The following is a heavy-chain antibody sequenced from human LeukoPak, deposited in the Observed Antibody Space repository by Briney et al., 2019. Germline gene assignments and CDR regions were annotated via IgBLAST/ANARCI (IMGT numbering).Heavy chain of an antibody. CDR3: ARDLPWNHHNSAEYFHH. Sequence: GGSLRLSCAASRFTFSTYWMHWVRQAPGKGLEWVSSISSSSSYIYYADSVKGRFTISRDNAKNSLYLQMNSLRAEDTAVYYCARDLPWNHHNSAEYFHHWGQGTLLIVSS. J-gene: IGHJ1*01. D-gene: IGHD2/OR15-2a*01. V-gene: IGHV3-21*01. CDR1: RFTFSTYW. CDR2: ISSSSSYI.